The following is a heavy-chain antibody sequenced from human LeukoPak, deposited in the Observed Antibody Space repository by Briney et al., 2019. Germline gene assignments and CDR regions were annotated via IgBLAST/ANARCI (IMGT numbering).Heavy chain of an antibody. CDR2: IKQDGSEK. CDR1: GFTFSSYW. Sequence: PGGSLRLSCAASGFTFSSYWMSWVRQAPGKGLEWVANIKQDGSEKYYVDSVKGRFTISRDNAKNSLYLQMNSLRAEDTAVYYCARDPYGSGSYSRFDPWGRGTLVTVSS. J-gene: IGHJ5*02. D-gene: IGHD3-10*01. V-gene: IGHV3-7*01. CDR3: ARDPYGSGSYSRFDP.